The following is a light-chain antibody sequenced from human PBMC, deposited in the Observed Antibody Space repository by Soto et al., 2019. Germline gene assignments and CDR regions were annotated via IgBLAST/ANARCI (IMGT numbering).Light chain of an antibody. CDR1: QSLLHRNGKTY. Sequence: DIVMTQSPLSLPVTPEEPASISCRSSQSLLHRNGKTYLDWYFQKPGQSPQLLIYLNSNRASGVPDRFTGSGSGTDFTLEISRVEAEDVGVYYCMQALQSPRTFGQGTKLEIK. V-gene: IGKV2-28*01. CDR2: LNS. J-gene: IGKJ2*01. CDR3: MQALQSPRT.